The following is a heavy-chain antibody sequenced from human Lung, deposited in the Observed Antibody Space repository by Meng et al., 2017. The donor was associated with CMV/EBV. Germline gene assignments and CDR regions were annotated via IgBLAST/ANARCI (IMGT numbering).Heavy chain of an antibody. V-gene: IGHV3-64*02. CDR2: ISSNGGST. CDR3: ARDHDYDFWSGYVDY. J-gene: IGHJ4*02. Sequence: GGSLKIXXAASGFTFSSYAMHWVRQAPGKGLEYVSAISSNGGSTYYADSVKGRFTISRDNSKNTLYLQMGSLRAEDMAVYYCARDHDYDFWSGYVDYWGQGTXVTVSS. D-gene: IGHD3-3*01. CDR1: GFTFSSYA.